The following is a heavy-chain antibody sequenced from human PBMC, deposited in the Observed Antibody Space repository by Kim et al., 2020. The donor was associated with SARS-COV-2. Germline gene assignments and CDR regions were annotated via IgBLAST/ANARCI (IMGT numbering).Heavy chain of an antibody. D-gene: IGHD1-26*01. CDR3: ASPLWVH. CDR1: GFTFSSYW. Sequence: GGSLRLSCAASGFTFSSYWMSWVRQAPGKGLEWVANIKRDGGERNYVDSVKGRFTISRDNAENSLYLQMNSLRAEDTAIYYCASPLWVHWGQGTLVTVSS. CDR2: IKRDGGER. J-gene: IGHJ4*02. V-gene: IGHV3-7*01.